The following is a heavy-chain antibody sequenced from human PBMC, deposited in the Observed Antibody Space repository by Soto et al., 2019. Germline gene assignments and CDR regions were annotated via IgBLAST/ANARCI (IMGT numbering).Heavy chain of an antibody. CDR1: GGSFSGYY. CDR3: ARGDWYFDL. V-gene: IGHV4-34*01. CDR2: INHSGST. Sequence: QVQLQQWGAGLLKPSETLSLTCAVYGGSFSGYYWSWIRQPPGKGLEWIGEINHSGSTNYNPSLKGRITISVDTSKNQFFLKLSSVTAADTAVYYCARGDWYFDLWGRGTLVTVSS. J-gene: IGHJ2*01.